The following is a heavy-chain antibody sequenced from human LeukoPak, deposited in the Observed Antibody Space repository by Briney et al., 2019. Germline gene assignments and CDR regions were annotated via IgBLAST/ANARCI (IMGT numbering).Heavy chain of an antibody. CDR1: GGSISSSSYY. CDR2: IYYSGST. Sequence: PSETLSLTCTVSGGSISSSSYYWGWIRQPPGKGLEWLGSIYYSGSTYYNPSLRSRVTISVDTSKNQFSLKLSSVTAADTAVYYCARSLVVVVAATGHWFDPWGQGTLVTVSS. CDR3: ARSLVVVVAATGHWFDP. V-gene: IGHV4-39*01. J-gene: IGHJ5*02. D-gene: IGHD2-15*01.